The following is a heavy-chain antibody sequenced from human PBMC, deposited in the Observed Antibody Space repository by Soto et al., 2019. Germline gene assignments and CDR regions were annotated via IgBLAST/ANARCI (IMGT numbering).Heavy chain of an antibody. CDR1: GFTFSSYA. Sequence: PGGSLRLSCAASGFTFSSYAMSWVRQAPGKGLEWVSAISGSGGSTYYADSVKGRFTISRDNSKNTLYLQMNSLRAEDTAVYYCAKAWDFGVVTPYFDYWGQGTLVTVPS. CDR3: AKAWDFGVVTPYFDY. D-gene: IGHD3-3*01. V-gene: IGHV3-23*01. CDR2: ISGSGGST. J-gene: IGHJ4*02.